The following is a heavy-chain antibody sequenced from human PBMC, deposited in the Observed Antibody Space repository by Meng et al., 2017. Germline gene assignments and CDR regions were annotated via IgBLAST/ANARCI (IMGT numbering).Heavy chain of an antibody. CDR2: INHSGST. Sequence: QGPAQQLGGGPLKPSETLSLTCAVYGGSFSGYFGSWIRQPPGKGLEWIGEINHSGSTNYNPSLKSRVTISVDTSKNQFSLKLNSVTAADTAVYYCARGRRFLEWFDYWGQGTLVTVSS. CDR3: ARGRRFLEWFDY. D-gene: IGHD3-3*01. CDR1: GGSFSGYF. V-gene: IGHV4-34*01. J-gene: IGHJ4*02.